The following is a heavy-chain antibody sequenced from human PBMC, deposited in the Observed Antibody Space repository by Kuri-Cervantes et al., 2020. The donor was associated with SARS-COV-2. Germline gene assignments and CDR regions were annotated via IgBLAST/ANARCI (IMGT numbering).Heavy chain of an antibody. Sequence: GGSLRLSCAASGFTFSSYSMHWVRQAPGKGLEYVSAISSNGGSTYYANSVKGRFTIPRDNSKNTLYLQMNSLRAEDTAVYYCATTRGYCSSNSCWGQGTLVTVSS. D-gene: IGHD2-2*01. V-gene: IGHV3-64*01. CDR3: ATTRGYCSSNSC. CDR1: GFTFSSYS. J-gene: IGHJ4*02. CDR2: ISSNGGST.